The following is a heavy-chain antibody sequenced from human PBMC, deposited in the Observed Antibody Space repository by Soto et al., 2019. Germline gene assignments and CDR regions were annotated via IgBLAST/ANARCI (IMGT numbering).Heavy chain of an antibody. Sequence: GGSLRLSFAASGFTFSNYGMHWVRQAPGKGLEWVAEISFDGTNKYYVDSLKGRFTISRDNSKNTVYLQMDSLRTEDTGVYYCAKDLSELHFDYWGQGTLVTVS. CDR1: GFTFSNYG. CDR2: ISFDGTNK. D-gene: IGHD1-26*01. J-gene: IGHJ4*02. CDR3: AKDLSELHFDY. V-gene: IGHV3-30*18.